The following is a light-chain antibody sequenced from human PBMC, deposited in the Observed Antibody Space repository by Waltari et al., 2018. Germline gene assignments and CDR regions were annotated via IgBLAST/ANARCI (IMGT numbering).Light chain of an antibody. CDR3: CSYAGGNTYV. J-gene: IGLJ1*01. CDR1: SSNVGGYNY. V-gene: IGLV2-11*01. Sequence: QSALTQPRSVSGSPGQSVTISCTGTSSNVGGYNYVFWYQHRPGKPPKLMIYNVNNRPSGVPDRFSGSKSANTASLTISGLQAEDEADYYCCSYAGGNTYVFGTGTKVTVL. CDR2: NVN.